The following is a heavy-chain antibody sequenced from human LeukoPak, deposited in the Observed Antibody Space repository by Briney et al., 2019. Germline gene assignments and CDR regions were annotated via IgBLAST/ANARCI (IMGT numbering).Heavy chain of an antibody. CDR3: AKVRRDGYIRDAFDI. CDR2: ISASGGST. Sequence: GGSLRLSCAASGFPFSNSAISWVRQAPGKGLEWVSTISASGGSTYYADSVKGRFTISRDNSRTTLYLQMNSLRAEDTAVYYCAKVRRDGYIRDAFDIWGQGTMVTVSS. V-gene: IGHV3-23*01. J-gene: IGHJ3*02. CDR1: GFPFSNSA. D-gene: IGHD5-24*01.